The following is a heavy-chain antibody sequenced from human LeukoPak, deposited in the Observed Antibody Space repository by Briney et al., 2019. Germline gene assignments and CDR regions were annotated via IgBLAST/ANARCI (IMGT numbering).Heavy chain of an antibody. Sequence: SETLSLTCAVYGGSFSGYYWSWIRQPPGKGLEWIGEINHSGSTNYNPSLKSRVTISVDTSKNQFSLKLSSVTAADTAVYYCARGVPAARFDYWGQGTLVTASS. D-gene: IGHD2-2*01. CDR2: INHSGST. J-gene: IGHJ4*02. CDR3: ARGVPAARFDY. CDR1: GGSFSGYY. V-gene: IGHV4-34*01.